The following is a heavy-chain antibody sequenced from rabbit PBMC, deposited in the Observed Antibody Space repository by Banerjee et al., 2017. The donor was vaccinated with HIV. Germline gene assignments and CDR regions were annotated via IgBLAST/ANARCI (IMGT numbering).Heavy chain of an antibody. V-gene: IGHV1S45*01. J-gene: IGHJ6*01. Sequence: QEQLVESGGGLVQPEGSLTLTCTASGFSFSSSYYMCWVRQAPGKGLEWIACIVAGSSGSTYYANWAKGRFTISKTSSTVDLKMTSLTAADTATYFCARVNNWWNGMDLWGQGTLVTVS. D-gene: IGHD7-1*01. CDR3: ARVNNWWNGMDL. CDR1: GFSFSSSYY. CDR2: IVAGSSGST.